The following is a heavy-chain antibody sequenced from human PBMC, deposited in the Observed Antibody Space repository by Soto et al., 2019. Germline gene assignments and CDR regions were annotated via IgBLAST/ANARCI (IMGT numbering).Heavy chain of an antibody. J-gene: IGHJ5*02. CDR3: LGDVPAAANWFDP. V-gene: IGHV3-30*03. CDR2: ISYDGSNK. CDR1: GFTFSSYG. D-gene: IGHD2-2*01. Sequence: GGSLRLSCAASGFTFSSYGMHWVRQAPGKGLEWVAVISYDGSNKYYADSVKGRFTISRDNSKNTLYLQMNSLRAEDTAVYYCLGDVPAAANWFDPWGQGTLVTVSS.